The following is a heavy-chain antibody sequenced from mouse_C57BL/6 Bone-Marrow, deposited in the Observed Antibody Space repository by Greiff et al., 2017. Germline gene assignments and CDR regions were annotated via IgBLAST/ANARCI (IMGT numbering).Heavy chain of an antibody. V-gene: IGHV1-69*01. Sequence: QVQLQQPGAELVMPGASVKLSCKASGYTFTSYWMHWVKQRPGQGLEWIGEIDPSASYTNSNQKFKGKSTLTVDKSSSTAYMQLSSRTSEDSAVYYCARAGGLITSYFDYGGRGTTLTVSS. D-gene: IGHD1-1*01. J-gene: IGHJ2*01. CDR3: ARAGGLITSYFDY. CDR2: IDPSASYT. CDR1: GYTFTSYW.